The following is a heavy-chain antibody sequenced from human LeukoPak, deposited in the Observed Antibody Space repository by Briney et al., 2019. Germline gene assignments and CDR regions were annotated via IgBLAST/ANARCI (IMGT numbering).Heavy chain of an antibody. CDR1: GFTFGDYA. CDR2: IRSKAYGGTT. J-gene: IGHJ4*02. Sequence: PGGSLRLSCTASGFTFGDYAMSWVRQAPGKGLEWVGFIRSKAYGGTTEYAASVKGRFTISRDDSKSIAYLQMNSLKTEDAAVYYCTSSVTTILGLLDYWGQGTLVTVSS. V-gene: IGHV3-49*04. CDR3: TSSVTTILGLLDY. D-gene: IGHD4-17*01.